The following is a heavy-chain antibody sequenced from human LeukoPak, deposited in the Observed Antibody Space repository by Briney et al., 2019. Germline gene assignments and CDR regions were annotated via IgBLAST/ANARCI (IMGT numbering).Heavy chain of an antibody. D-gene: IGHD3-22*01. CDR1: GYTFTSYG. J-gene: IGHJ4*02. CDR3: AAQYYYDSSGYYY. CDR2: ISAYNGNT. Sequence: ASVKVSCKVSGYTFTSYGISWVRQAPGQGLEWMGWISAYNGNTNYAQKLQGRITMTTDTSTSTAYMELRSLRSDDTAVYYCAAQYYYDSSGYYYWGQGTLVTVSS. V-gene: IGHV1-18*01.